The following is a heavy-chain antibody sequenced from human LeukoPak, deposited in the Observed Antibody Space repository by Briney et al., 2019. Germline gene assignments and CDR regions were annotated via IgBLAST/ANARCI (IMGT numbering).Heavy chain of an antibody. CDR3: AKDLQYYDFWSGSTNYYYYYGMDV. Sequence: GGSLRLSCAASGFTFSSYAMSWVRQAPGKGLEWVSAISGSGGSTYYADSVKGRFTISRDNSKNTLYLQMNSLRAEDTAVYYCAKDLQYYDFWSGSTNYYYYYGMDVWGQGTTVTVSS. J-gene: IGHJ6*02. CDR1: GFTFSSYA. V-gene: IGHV3-23*01. CDR2: ISGSGGST. D-gene: IGHD3-3*01.